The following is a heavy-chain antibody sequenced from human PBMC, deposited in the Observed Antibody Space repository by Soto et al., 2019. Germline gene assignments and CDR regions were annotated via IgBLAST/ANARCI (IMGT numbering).Heavy chain of an antibody. V-gene: IGHV4-59*01. CDR1: GGSISSYY. Sequence: SETLSLTCTVSGGSISSYYWSWIRQPPGKGLEWIGCIYYSGSTYYNPSLKSRVTISVDTSKNQFSLKLSSVTAADTAVYYCARAVGDPLYYLDYWGQGTLVTVSS. D-gene: IGHD6-19*01. CDR2: IYYSGST. J-gene: IGHJ4*02. CDR3: ARAVGDPLYYLDY.